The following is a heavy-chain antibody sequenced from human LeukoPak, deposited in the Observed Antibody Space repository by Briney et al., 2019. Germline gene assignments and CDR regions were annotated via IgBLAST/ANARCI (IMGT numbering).Heavy chain of an antibody. V-gene: IGHV1-2*02. Sequence: GASVKVSFKASGYTFTSYDINWVRQAPGQGVEWMGWMNPNSGGTNYAQKFQGRVTMTRDTSISTAYMELSRLRSDDTAVYYCARGVDTYYYDSSGYYPFFDYWGQGTLVTVSS. CDR1: GYTFTSYD. CDR3: ARGVDTYYYDSSGYYPFFDY. J-gene: IGHJ4*02. CDR2: MNPNSGGT. D-gene: IGHD3-22*01.